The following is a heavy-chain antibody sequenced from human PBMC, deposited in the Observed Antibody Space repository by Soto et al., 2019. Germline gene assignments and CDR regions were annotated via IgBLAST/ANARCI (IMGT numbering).Heavy chain of an antibody. CDR3: AREPRYCRGGSCSITGDAFDI. V-gene: IGHV3-66*01. CDR2: ISNRGDP. CDR1: GFIVSDTY. Sequence: EVQLVESGGGLVQPGGSLRLSCTASGFIVSDTYMNWVRQALWKGLEWVSVISNRGDPHYADSVRGRFSLSRDIADNTLHLQMNNLRVEDTAVYYCAREPRYCRGGSCSITGDAFDILGQGTMVTVSS. J-gene: IGHJ3*02. D-gene: IGHD2-15*01.